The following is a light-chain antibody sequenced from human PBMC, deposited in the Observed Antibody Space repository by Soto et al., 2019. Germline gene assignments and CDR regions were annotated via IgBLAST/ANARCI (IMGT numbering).Light chain of an antibody. J-gene: IGLJ3*02. Sequence: QSVLTQPASVSGSPGQSITISCTGTTSDVGSYNYVSWYQKNPGKAPKLLVYDASNRPSGVSNRFSGSKSGNTASLTISGLQPEDEADYYCSSYTSSSTWVFVGGTKLTVL. CDR2: DAS. V-gene: IGLV2-14*01. CDR3: SSYTSSSTWV. CDR1: TSDVGSYNY.